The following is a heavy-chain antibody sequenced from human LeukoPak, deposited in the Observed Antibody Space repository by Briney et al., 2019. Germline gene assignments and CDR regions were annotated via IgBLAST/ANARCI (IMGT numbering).Heavy chain of an antibody. J-gene: IGHJ4*02. D-gene: IGHD5-24*01. V-gene: IGHV4-61*01. CDR3: ARLRDGYNWFDY. CDR2: IYYTGST. CDR1: GGSVSSGSYY. Sequence: PSETLSLTCTVSGGSVSSGSYYWSWIRQPPGKGLEWIGYIYYTGSTYYNPSLKSRVTISLDTPKNQFSLKVSSVTAADTAVYYCARLRDGYNWFDYWGQGTLVTVSS.